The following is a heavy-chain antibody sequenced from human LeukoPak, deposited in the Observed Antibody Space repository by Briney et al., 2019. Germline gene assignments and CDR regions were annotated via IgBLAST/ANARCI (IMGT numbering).Heavy chain of an antibody. CDR3: AREEFLHEIDSSGYFVY. J-gene: IGHJ4*02. CDR1: GGSITGYY. D-gene: IGHD3-22*01. V-gene: IGHV4-4*07. CDR2: VYSSGVG. Sequence: SETLSLTCTVSGGSITGYYWNWIRQPAGQGLEWLGRVYSSGVGNYNPSLTSRVTMSVDTSKNQSSLKLTSLTAADTAVYYCAREEFLHEIDSSGYFVYWGQGTLVTVSS.